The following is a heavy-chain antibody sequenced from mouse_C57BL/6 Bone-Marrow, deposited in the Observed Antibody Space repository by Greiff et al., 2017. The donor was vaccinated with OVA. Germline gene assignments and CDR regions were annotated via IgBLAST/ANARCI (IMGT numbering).Heavy chain of an antibody. CDR2: IYPRSGNT. Sequence: VKLQESGAELARPGASVKLSCKASGYTFTSYGISWVKQRTGQGLEWIGEIYPRSGNTYYNEKFKGKATLTADKYSSTAYMELRSLTSEDSAVYFCARGSFAYWGQGTLVTVSA. V-gene: IGHV1-81*01. CDR3: ARGSFAY. CDR1: GYTFTSYG. J-gene: IGHJ3*01.